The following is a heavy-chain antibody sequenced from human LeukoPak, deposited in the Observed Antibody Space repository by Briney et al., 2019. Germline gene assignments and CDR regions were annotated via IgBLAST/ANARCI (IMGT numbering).Heavy chain of an antibody. CDR2: ITRGSSYV. V-gene: IGHV3-21*01. D-gene: IGHD1-1*01. CDR3: ARDGRNWKFDY. J-gene: IGHJ4*02. CDR1: GFTFSSYT. Sequence: GGSLRLSCAASGFTFSSYTMNWVRQAPGKGLEWVSSITRGSSYVYYADSVKGRFTISRDNAKDSLFLQMNSLRAEDTAVYFCARDGRNWKFDYWGQGALVTVSS.